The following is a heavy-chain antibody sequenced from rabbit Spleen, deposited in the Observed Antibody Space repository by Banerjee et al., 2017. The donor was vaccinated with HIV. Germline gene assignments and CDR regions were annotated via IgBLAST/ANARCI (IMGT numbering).Heavy chain of an antibody. V-gene: IGHV1S7*01. CDR2: IDPVFGIT. CDR3: ARDLTGVIGWNFGW. J-gene: IGHJ4*01. D-gene: IGHD2-1*01. Sequence: QSLKESGGDLVKPGASLTLTCTASGFTLSRYYMNWVRQAPGKGLEWIGYIDPVFGITYYANWVNGRFSISRENAQNTVFLQMTSLTAADTATYFCARDLTGVIGWNFGWWGPGTLVTVS. CDR1: GFTLSRYY.